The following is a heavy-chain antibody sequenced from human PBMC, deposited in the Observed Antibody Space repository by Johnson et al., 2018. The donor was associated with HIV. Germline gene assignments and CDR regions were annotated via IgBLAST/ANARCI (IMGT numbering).Heavy chain of an antibody. CDR1: GFTFSSYG. Sequence: QVQLVESGGGVVQPGGSLRLSCAASGFTFSSYGMHWVRQAPGKGLEWVAFIRYDGSNKYYADSVKGRFTISRDNSKNTLYLQMNSLRADDTALYYCAKDTSSAGVNAFDMWGQGTLVTVSS. J-gene: IGHJ3*02. CDR3: AKDTSSAGVNAFDM. CDR2: IRYDGSNK. D-gene: IGHD6-13*01. V-gene: IGHV3-30*02.